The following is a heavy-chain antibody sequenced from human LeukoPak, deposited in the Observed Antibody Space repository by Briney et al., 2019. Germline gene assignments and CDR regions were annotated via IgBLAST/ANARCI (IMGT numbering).Heavy chain of an antibody. CDR3: ARENPHDYGDYPPPLGSGYGMDV. J-gene: IGHJ6*02. D-gene: IGHD4-17*01. V-gene: IGHV4-4*07. CDR2: IYTSGST. CDR1: GGSISSYY. Sequence: SENLSLTCTVSGGSISSYYWSWIRQPAGKGLEWIGRIYTSGSTNYNPSLKSRVTMSVDTSKNQFSLKLSSVTAADTAVYYCARENPHDYGDYPPPLGSGYGMDVWGQGTTVTVSS.